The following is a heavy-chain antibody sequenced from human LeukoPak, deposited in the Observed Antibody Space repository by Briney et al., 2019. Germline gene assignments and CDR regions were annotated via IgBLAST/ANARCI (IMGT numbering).Heavy chain of an antibody. Sequence: PGGSLRLSCAGSGFTFRDYYMSWIRQAPGKGLEWVAFINNGGDTKYHADSVKGRFTISRDNAKNSLYLQMTSLRAEDTAVYFCARPTNTISGVAYMDVWGKGTTVTVSS. J-gene: IGHJ6*03. D-gene: IGHD3-3*01. V-gene: IGHV3-11*01. CDR1: GFTFRDYY. CDR2: INNGGDTK. CDR3: ARPTNTISGVAYMDV.